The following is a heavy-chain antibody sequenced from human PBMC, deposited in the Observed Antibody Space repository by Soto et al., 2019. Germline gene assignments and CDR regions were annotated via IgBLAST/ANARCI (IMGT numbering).Heavy chain of an antibody. Sequence: GGSLRLSCAASRFTFSSYAMSWVRQAPGKGLEWVSAISGSGSSTYYADSVKGRFTISRDNSKNTLYLQMNSLRAEDTAVYYCAGGPEGYNPPTFDYWGQGTLVPVSS. CDR2: ISGSGSST. CDR3: AGGPEGYNPPTFDY. V-gene: IGHV3-23*01. J-gene: IGHJ4*02. CDR1: RFTFSSYA. D-gene: IGHD1-1*01.